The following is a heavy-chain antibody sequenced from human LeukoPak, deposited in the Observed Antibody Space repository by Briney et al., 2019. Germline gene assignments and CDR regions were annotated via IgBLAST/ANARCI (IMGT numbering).Heavy chain of an antibody. CDR3: ARDGLRQLKLDY. CDR1: GFSFSTYS. CDR2: ISITTI. J-gene: IGHJ4*02. V-gene: IGHV3-48*02. Sequence: PGGSLRLSCVASGFSFSTYSMNWVRQAPGKGLEWVSYISITTIYYADSVKGRFTISRDNAKNSLYLQMNSLRDEDTAVYYCARDGLRQLKLDYWGQGTLVTVSS. D-gene: IGHD6-6*01.